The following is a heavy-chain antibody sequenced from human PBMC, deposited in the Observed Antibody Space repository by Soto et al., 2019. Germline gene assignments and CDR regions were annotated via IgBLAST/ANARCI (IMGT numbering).Heavy chain of an antibody. CDR1: GFTFSYCG. Sequence: EVQLVESGGGLVQPGGSLRLSCAASGFTFSYCGMSWVRQAPGKGLEWVSGIGGTSGSTYYVDSVKGRFTISRDNLKTNEYLEMNSQRAEETAVYYCTKKERYKSGWSDHWGQGTLVTLSS. CDR3: TKKERYKSGWSDH. J-gene: IGHJ5*02. V-gene: IGHV3-23*04. CDR2: IGGTSGST. D-gene: IGHD6-19*01.